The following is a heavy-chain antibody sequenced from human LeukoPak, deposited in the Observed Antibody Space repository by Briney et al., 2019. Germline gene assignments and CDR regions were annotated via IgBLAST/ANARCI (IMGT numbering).Heavy chain of an antibody. CDR1: GGAISNYY. D-gene: IGHD6-6*01. Sequence: SETLSLTCTVPGGAISNYYWSWIRQPPGKGLEWIGYIYYSGSTNYNPSLKSRVTISVDTSKNQFSLKLSSVTAADTAVYYCAIKKFIAAGGFDPWGQGTLVTVSS. V-gene: IGHV4-59*01. J-gene: IGHJ5*02. CDR2: IYYSGST. CDR3: AIKKFIAAGGFDP.